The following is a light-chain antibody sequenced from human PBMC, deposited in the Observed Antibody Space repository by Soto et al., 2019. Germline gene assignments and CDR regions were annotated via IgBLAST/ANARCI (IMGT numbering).Light chain of an antibody. J-gene: IGLJ2*01. Sequence: QSALTQPASVSGSAGQSITISCTGSSSDVGGYNYVSWYQQHPGKAPKLMIFDVSNRPSGVSNRFSGSKSGNTASLTISGLQAEDEAYYYCSSYTSSSTLVVFGGGTKLTVL. CDR2: DVS. V-gene: IGLV2-14*01. CDR1: SSDVGGYNY. CDR3: SSYTSSSTLVV.